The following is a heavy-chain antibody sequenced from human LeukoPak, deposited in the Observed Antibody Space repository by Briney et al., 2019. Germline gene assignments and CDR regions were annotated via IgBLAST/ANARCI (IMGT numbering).Heavy chain of an antibody. J-gene: IGHJ4*02. CDR1: GFTFRSYG. Sequence: PGGSLRLSCAASGFTFRSYGMHWDRQAPGKVLEWVAFIRYDGSNKYYVDSVKGRFTISRDNSKNTLYLQMNSLRAEDTAVYYCAKDGDDYYGSGSYCDYWGQGTLVTVSS. V-gene: IGHV3-30*02. D-gene: IGHD3-10*01. CDR3: AKDGDDYYGSGSYCDY. CDR2: IRYDGSNK.